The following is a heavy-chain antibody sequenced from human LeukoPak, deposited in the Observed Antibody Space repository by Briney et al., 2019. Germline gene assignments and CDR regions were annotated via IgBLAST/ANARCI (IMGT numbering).Heavy chain of an antibody. V-gene: IGHV3-11*04. CDR2: ISSSGYTI. CDR1: GFTFSDYY. J-gene: IGHJ4*02. Sequence: GGSLRLSCAASGFTFSDYYMSWIRQAPGKGLEWVSYISSSGYTIYYTDSVRGRFTISRDNTKNSLYLRMNSLRAEDTAVYYCARGLYYCDSSGYYPIESLDYWGQGTLVTVSS. CDR3: ARGLYYCDSSGYYPIESLDY. D-gene: IGHD3-22*01.